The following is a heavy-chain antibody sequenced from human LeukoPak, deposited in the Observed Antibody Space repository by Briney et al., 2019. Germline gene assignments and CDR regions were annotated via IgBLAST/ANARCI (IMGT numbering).Heavy chain of an antibody. V-gene: IGHV1-8*01. CDR3: ERAYSGWYSWVSTKSGKFDY. CDR1: GYTFSIYD. CDR2: MTPNSGNT. Sequence: ASVKVSCNAAGYTFSIYDINWVRQATGQGLEWMGWMTPNSGNTSDTHKYQVRVPKTRNTYISTAYIELSSLRSEDAAVYYCERAYSGWYSWVSTKSGKFDYWGQGTLDTVSS. D-gene: IGHD6-19*01. J-gene: IGHJ4*02.